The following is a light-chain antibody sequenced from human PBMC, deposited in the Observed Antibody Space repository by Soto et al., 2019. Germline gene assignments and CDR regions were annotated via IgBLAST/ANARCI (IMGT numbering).Light chain of an antibody. CDR1: SSNIGAGYD. CDR3: QSYDSSLRGSV. Sequence: QSVLTQPPSVSGAPGQRVTLSCTGRSSNIGAGYDVHWYQQLPGTAPKLLIYGNSNRPSGVPDRFSGSKSGTSASLAITGLQAEDEADYYCQSYDSSLRGSVFGGGTKRTVL. J-gene: IGLJ2*01. V-gene: IGLV1-40*01. CDR2: GNS.